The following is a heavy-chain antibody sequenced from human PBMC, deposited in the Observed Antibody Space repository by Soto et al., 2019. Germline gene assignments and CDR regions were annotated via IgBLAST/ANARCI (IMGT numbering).Heavy chain of an antibody. CDR1: GGSFSAYY. V-gene: IGHV4-34*12. CDR3: ARQRPTDGRWEFANYYGMDV. J-gene: IGHJ6*02. CDR2: IIHSEST. Sequence: SETLSLTCAVYGGSFSAYYWSWVRQPPGKGLEWIGEIIHSESTKYNPSLKSRVTISVDTSKNQFSLKLSAVTAADTAVYYCARQRPTDGRWEFANYYGMDVWGQGTPVTVSS. D-gene: IGHD1-26*01.